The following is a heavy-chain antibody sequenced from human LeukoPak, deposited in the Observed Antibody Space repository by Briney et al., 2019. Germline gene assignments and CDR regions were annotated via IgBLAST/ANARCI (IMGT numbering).Heavy chain of an antibody. V-gene: IGHV4-31*03. CDR3: ARSDCGGDCYSIAYYIDY. Sequence: SETLSLTCTVSGGSISSGGYYWSWIRQHPGKGLEWIGYIYYSGSTYYNPSLKSRVTISVDTSKNQFSLKLSSVTAADTAVYYCARSDCGGDCYSIAYYIDYWGQGTLVTVSS. D-gene: IGHD2-21*02. CDR2: IYYSGST. J-gene: IGHJ4*02. CDR1: GGSISSGGYY.